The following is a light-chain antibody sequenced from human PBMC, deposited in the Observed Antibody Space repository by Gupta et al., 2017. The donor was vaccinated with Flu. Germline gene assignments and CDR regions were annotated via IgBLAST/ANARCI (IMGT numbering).Light chain of an antibody. CDR3: QQRDNRRART. CDR1: QSISIY. J-gene: IGKJ4*01. V-gene: IGKV3-11*01. CDR2: DAS. Sequence: GARATLSSRASQSISIYLGGSQQKPGQAHRLIIYDASNRATGLPARLSGSRPVTDFTLTISSLEAEDYAVIYCQQRDNRRARTFGEGTKVEIK.